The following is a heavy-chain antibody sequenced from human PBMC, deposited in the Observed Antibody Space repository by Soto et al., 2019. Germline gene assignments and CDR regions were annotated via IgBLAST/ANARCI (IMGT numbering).Heavy chain of an antibody. CDR2: IWYDGSNK. Sequence: GGSLRLSCAASGFTFSSYGMHWVRQAPGKGLEWVAVIWYDGSNKYYADSVKGRFTISRDNSKNTLYLQMNSLRAEDTAVYYCARDPRITMIVVAPPDYWGQGTLVTVSS. V-gene: IGHV3-33*01. CDR1: GFTFSSYG. CDR3: ARDPRITMIVVAPPDY. J-gene: IGHJ4*02. D-gene: IGHD3-22*01.